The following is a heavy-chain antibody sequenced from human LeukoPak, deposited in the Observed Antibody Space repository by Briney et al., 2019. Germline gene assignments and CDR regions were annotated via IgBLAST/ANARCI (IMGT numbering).Heavy chain of an antibody. J-gene: IGHJ4*02. CDR2: TRDKANSYTT. CDR3: ARSNNYYDSSETFDY. V-gene: IGHV3-72*01. Sequence: PGGSLRLSCAASGFTFSDHYMDWVRQAPGKGLEWVGRTRDKANSYTTEYAASVKGRFTISRDDSKNSLYLQMNSLKTEDTAVYYCARSNNYYDSSETFDYWGQGTLVTVSS. D-gene: IGHD3-22*01. CDR1: GFTFSDHY.